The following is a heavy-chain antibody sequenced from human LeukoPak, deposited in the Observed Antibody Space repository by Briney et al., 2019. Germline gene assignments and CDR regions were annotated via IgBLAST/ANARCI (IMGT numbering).Heavy chain of an antibody. CDR2: IYYSGST. D-gene: IGHD5-12*01. CDR1: GGSISSSSYY. J-gene: IGHJ4*02. Sequence: SETLSLTCTVSGGSISSSSYYWGWIRQPPGKGLEWIGSIYYSGSTYYNPSLKSRVTISVETSKNQFSLKLSSVTAADTAVYYCARARGYRGTSDYWGQGTLVTVSS. CDR3: ARARGYRGTSDY. V-gene: IGHV4-39*07.